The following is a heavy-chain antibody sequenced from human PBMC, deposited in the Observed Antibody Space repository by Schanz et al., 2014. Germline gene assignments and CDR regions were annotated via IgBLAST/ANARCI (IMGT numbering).Heavy chain of an antibody. Sequence: VQLVESGGGLVKPGGSLRLSCAASGFSFSDYSMSWVRQAPGKGLEWVSYISSSGGYTNNADSMKGRFTISRDNAKNSLYLQMSSLRAEDTAVYYCVRIYSGYSGGYLDYWGQGTLVTVSS. D-gene: IGHD5-12*01. V-gene: IGHV3-11*06. CDR2: ISSSGGYT. CDR3: VRIYSGYSGGYLDY. J-gene: IGHJ4*02. CDR1: GFSFSDYS.